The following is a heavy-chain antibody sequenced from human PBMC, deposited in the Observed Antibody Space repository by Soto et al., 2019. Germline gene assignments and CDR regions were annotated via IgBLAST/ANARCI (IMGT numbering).Heavy chain of an antibody. D-gene: IGHD3-22*01. CDR1: VFTFNIYA. V-gene: IGHV3-23*01. Sequence: GGSLRLSCAASVFTFNIYAMTWVRQAPGKGLEWVSAISRYGDITYYADSVEGRFSISRDNSKNTLYPQMNSLRAEDTAVYYCAKDRYLDHDSRGYLFDNWGQGTLVTVSS. CDR3: AKDRYLDHDSRGYLFDN. CDR2: ISRYGDIT. J-gene: IGHJ4*02.